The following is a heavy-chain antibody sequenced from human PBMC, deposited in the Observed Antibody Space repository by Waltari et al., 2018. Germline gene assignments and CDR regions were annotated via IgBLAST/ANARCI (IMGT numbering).Heavy chain of an antibody. Sequence: QVQLVQSGAEVKKPGASVKVSCKDSGYTFTSYDINWGRQATGQGLEWMGWMNANSGNKGNAQKFQGRVNITRNTSRSTAYMKLSSLRSEDTAVYYGARVVVATIDWGQGTLVTVSS. V-gene: IGHV1-8*02. D-gene: IGHD5-12*01. CDR1: GYTFTSYD. CDR2: MNANSGNK. J-gene: IGHJ4*02. CDR3: ARVVVATID.